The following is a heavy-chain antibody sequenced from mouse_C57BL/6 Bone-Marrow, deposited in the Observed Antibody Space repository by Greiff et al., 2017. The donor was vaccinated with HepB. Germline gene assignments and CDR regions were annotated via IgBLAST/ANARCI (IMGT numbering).Heavy chain of an antibody. CDR3: ARSEGSYFDY. V-gene: IGHV1-54*01. CDR1: GYAFTNYL. J-gene: IGHJ2*01. D-gene: IGHD1-1*01. Sequence: QVQLKESGAELVRPGTSVKVSCKASGYAFTNYLIEWVKQRPGQGLEWIGVINPGSGGTNYNEKFKGKATLTADKSSSTAYMQLSSLTSEDSAVYFCARSEGSYFDYWGQGTTLTVSS. CDR2: INPGSGGT.